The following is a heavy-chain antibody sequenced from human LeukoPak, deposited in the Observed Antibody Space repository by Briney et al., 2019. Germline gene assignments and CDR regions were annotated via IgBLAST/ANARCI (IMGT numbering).Heavy chain of an antibody. CDR2: ISGSGGTI. J-gene: IGHJ6*02. Sequence: QPGGSLRLSCAASGFIFSKYEMVWVRQAPGKGLEWLSYISGSGGTIYYADSVKGRFTISRDNAKNSLYLQMNSLRVEDTAVYYCARDRGLTLFYYGLDVWGRGTTVTVSS. D-gene: IGHD3-9*01. V-gene: IGHV3-48*03. CDR1: GFIFSKYE. CDR3: ARDRGLTLFYYGLDV.